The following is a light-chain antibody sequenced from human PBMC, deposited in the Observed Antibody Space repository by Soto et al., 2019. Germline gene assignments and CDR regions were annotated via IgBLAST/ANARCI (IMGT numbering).Light chain of an antibody. J-gene: IGKJ4*01. CDR3: QQRRDWPT. CDR2: DAS. CDR1: QSVRNY. V-gene: IGKV3-11*01. Sequence: EIVLTQSPATLSLFPGERATLSCRASQSVRNYLAWYQQKLGQAPRLLIYDASNRATGVPARFSGSGSGTDFTLTITSLEPEDFAVYYCQQRRDWPTFGGGTKVEIK.